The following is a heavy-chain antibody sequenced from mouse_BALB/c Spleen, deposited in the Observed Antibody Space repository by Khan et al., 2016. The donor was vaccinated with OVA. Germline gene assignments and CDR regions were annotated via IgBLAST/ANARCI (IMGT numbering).Heavy chain of an antibody. V-gene: IGHV1S136*01. D-gene: IGHD4-1*01. CDR2: INPYNGAT. Sequence: VQLKESGPELVKPGTSVKMSCKASGYRFTSYIIHWVKQRPGQGLEWIGYINPYNGATKYNEKFKGKATLTSDKSSNTAYMELSSLTSEDSAVYSGARGNWRSSYFAYWGQGTTLTVSS. CDR1: GYRFTSYI. CDR3: ARGNWRSSYFAY. J-gene: IGHJ2*01.